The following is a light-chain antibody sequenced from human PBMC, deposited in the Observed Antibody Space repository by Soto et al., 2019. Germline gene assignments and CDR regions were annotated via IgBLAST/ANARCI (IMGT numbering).Light chain of an antibody. CDR1: RGDVGAYNL. V-gene: IGLV2-14*02. CDR2: AVT. J-gene: IGLJ1*01. CDR3: TSYTTSRTLV. Sequence: QSALTQPASVSGSPGQSITISCTGTRGDVGAYNLVSWYQQHPGKAPKLMIYAVTNRPSGISNRFSGSKSGNTASLTISGVQAEDEADYYCTSYTTSRTLVFGTGTKVTVL.